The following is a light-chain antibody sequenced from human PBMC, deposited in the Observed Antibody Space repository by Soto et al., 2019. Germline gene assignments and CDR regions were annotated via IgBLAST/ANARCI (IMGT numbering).Light chain of an antibody. CDR2: TAS. CDR1: QSISSW. J-gene: IGKJ1*01. CDR3: QQYSIYWT. Sequence: DIQMTQSPSTLSASVGDRVTITCRASQSISSWLAWYQQKPGKAPKLLIYTASSLESGVPSMFSGSGSGTEFTLTISSLQPDDFATYYCQQYSIYWTFGQGTKVEIK. V-gene: IGKV1-5*03.